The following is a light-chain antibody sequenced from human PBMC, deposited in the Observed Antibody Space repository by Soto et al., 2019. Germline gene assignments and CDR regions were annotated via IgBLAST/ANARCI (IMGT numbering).Light chain of an antibody. J-gene: IGLJ1*01. V-gene: IGLV2-14*01. Sequence: QSVLTQPDSVSGTPGQSITISCTGTSSDVGAYNYVSWYQQYPGKAPKLIIYDVSNRPSGVSCRFSGSKSGYTASLTISELQAEDEADYYCNSYAGTSYVFGTGTKVTVL. CDR3: NSYAGTSYV. CDR1: SSDVGAYNY. CDR2: DVS.